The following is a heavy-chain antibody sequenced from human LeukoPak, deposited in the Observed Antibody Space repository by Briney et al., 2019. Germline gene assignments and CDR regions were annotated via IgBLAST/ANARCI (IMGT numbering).Heavy chain of an antibody. J-gene: IGHJ4*02. V-gene: IGHV4-34*01. CDR1: GVSFSGYY. CDR3: ARGRGWLHRRPFDY. Sequence: PAETLSLTCAVYGVSFSGYYWSWIRQPPGKGLEWIGEINHNGSTNYNASLKSRVTISVDKSKHQFSLKRRTVAAADTAVYDSARGRGWLHRRPFDYWGQGTLVTVSS. CDR2: INHNGST. D-gene: IGHD5-12*01.